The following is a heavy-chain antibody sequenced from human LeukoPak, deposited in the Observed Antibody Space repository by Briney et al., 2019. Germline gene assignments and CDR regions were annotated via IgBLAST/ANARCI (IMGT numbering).Heavy chain of an antibody. J-gene: IGHJ4*02. CDR2: IKQDGREE. V-gene: IGHV3-7*01. CDR1: GFTFSSFW. Sequence: GGSLRLSCAASGFTFSSFWMSWVRQAPGKGLEWVANIKQDGREEYYVDSVKGRFTISRDNGKNSLYLQMNSLRAEDTAVYYCARWEGNGYYFDYRGQGTLVTVSS. CDR3: ARWEGNGYYFDY. D-gene: IGHD3-22*01.